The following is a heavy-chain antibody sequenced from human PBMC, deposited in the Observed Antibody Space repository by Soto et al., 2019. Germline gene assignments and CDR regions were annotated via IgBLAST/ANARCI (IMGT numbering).Heavy chain of an antibody. D-gene: IGHD3-10*01. CDR2: INHSGST. Sequence: SETLSLTCAVYGGSFSGYYWSWIRQPPGKGLEWIGEINHSGSTNYNPSLKGRVTITVDTSKNKFSLKLSSVTAADTAVYYCARGGVVRYGSGSYYDPYYYYGMDVWGQGTAVTVSS. V-gene: IGHV4-34*01. J-gene: IGHJ6*02. CDR3: ARGGVVRYGSGSYYDPYYYYGMDV. CDR1: GGSFSGYY.